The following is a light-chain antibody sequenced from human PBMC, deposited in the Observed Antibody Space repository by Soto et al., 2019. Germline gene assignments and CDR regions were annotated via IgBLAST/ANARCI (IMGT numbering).Light chain of an antibody. V-gene: IGKV1-6*01. J-gene: IGKJ1*01. CDR1: QGIRTD. CDR2: AAS. Sequence: AIQMTQSPSSLSASVGDRVTITCRASQGIRTDLGWYQQKPGKAPKLLIYAASSLQSGVPSRFSGSGSGTDFTLTISSLQPEDFATYYCLQDYNYPRTVGQGTKVEIK. CDR3: LQDYNYPRT.